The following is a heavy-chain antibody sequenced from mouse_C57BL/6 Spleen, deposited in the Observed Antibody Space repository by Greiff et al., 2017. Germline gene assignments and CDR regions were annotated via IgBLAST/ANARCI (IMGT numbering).Heavy chain of an antibody. D-gene: IGHD1-1*01. V-gene: IGHV1-85*01. CDR2: IYPRDGST. CDR1: GYTFTSYD. Sequence: QVQLQQSGPELVKPGASVKLSCKASGYTFTSYDINWVKQRPGQGLEWIGWIYPRDGSTKYNEKFKGKATLTVDTSSSTAYMERHSLTSEDSAVYFCARSEVTTVVAHFDYWGQGTTLTVSS. J-gene: IGHJ2*01. CDR3: ARSEVTTVVAHFDY.